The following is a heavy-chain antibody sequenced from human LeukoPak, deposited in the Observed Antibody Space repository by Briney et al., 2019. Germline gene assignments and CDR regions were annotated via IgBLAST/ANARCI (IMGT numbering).Heavy chain of an antibody. CDR2: IIPIFGTA. V-gene: IGHV1-69*13. CDR1: GGTFSSYA. J-gene: IGHJ3*02. CDR3: AREATVEDAFDI. D-gene: IGHD4-23*01. Sequence: GASVKVPCKASGGTFSSYAISWVRQAPGQGLEWMGGIIPIFGTANYAQKFQGRVTITADESTSTAYMELSSLRSEDTAVYYCAREATVEDAFDIWGQGTMVTVSS.